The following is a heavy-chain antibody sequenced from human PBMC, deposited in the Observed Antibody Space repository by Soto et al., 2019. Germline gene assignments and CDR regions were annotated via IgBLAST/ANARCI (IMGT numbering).Heavy chain of an antibody. CDR3: AKDGYYGSKDAFDI. D-gene: IGHD3-10*01. J-gene: IGHJ3*02. Sequence: GGSLRLSCAASGFTFSSHGMHWVRQAQGKGLEWVAVISYDGSNKYYADSVKGRFTISRDNSKNTLYLQMNSLRAEDTAVYYCAKDGYYGSKDAFDIWGQGTMVPVSS. CDR2: ISYDGSNK. CDR1: GFTFSSHG. V-gene: IGHV3-30*18.